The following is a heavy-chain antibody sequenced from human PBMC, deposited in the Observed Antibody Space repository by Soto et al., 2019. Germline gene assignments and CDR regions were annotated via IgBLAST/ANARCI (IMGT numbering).Heavy chain of an antibody. CDR1: GFNFNIAW. Sequence: EVQLVESGGGFLKPGESLRLSCAASGFNFNIAWLNWVRQAPGKGLEWVGRIRTNTEGGTTDYAAPVNGRFTISRDDSKNSLYLQMNSLKTEDTAVYYCTTDITVASPYGGRWGQGTLVTVSS. V-gene: IGHV3-15*07. CDR2: IRTNTEGGTT. CDR3: TTDITVASPYGGR. D-gene: IGHD1-20*01. J-gene: IGHJ4*02.